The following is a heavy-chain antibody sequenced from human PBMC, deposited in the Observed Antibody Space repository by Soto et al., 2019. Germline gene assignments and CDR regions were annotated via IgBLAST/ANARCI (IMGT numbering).Heavy chain of an antibody. Sequence: ASVKVSCKASGYTFTGYYMHWVRQAPGQGLEWMGWINPNSGGTNYAQKFQGWVTMTRDTSISTAYMELSRLRSDDTAVYYCARVSPGYSSSWYFPYFDYWGQGTLVTVSS. CDR3: ARVSPGYSSSWYFPYFDY. CDR2: INPNSGGT. J-gene: IGHJ4*02. CDR1: GYTFTGYY. V-gene: IGHV1-2*04. D-gene: IGHD6-13*01.